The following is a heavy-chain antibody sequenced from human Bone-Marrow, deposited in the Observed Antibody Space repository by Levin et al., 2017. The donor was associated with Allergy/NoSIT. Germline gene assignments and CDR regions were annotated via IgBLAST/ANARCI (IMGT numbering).Heavy chain of an antibody. Sequence: GGSLRLSCSASGFIFNSHYMDWVRQAPGKGLEWVGRSRNKANNYITEYAASLKGRVIISRDDSKNSAYLQMSSLKSEDTAIYYCVREAAASVFDMWGRGAMVTVSS. CDR1: GFIFNSHY. CDR3: VREAAASVFDM. D-gene: IGHD5/OR15-5a*01. CDR2: SRNKANNYIT. V-gene: IGHV3-72*01. J-gene: IGHJ3*01.